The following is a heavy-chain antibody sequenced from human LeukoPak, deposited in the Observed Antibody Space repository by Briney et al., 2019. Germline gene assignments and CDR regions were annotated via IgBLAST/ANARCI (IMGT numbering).Heavy chain of an antibody. CDR3: ARDGICSGGSCPYYFDY. Sequence: PGGSLRLSCAASGFTFSSYAMHWVRQAPGKGLEWVAVISYDGSNKYYADSVKGRFTISRDNSKNTLYLQMNSLRAEDTAVYYCARDGICSGGSCPYYFDYWGQGTLVTVSS. CDR2: ISYDGSNK. D-gene: IGHD2-15*01. J-gene: IGHJ4*02. CDR1: GFTFSSYA. V-gene: IGHV3-30*04.